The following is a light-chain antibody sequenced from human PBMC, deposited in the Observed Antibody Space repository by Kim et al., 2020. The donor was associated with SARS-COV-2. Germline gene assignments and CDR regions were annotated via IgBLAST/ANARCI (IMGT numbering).Light chain of an antibody. CDR2: EDN. CDR3: QSCDSSTVV. Sequence: GKTVTIPCTRSSGSSASNNVRWYRQRPGRAPATVIYEDNQRPSGVPDRFSGSIDSSSNSASLTISGLKTEDEADYYCQSCDSSTVVFGGGTQLTVL. CDR1: SGSSASNN. V-gene: IGLV6-57*03. J-gene: IGLJ2*01.